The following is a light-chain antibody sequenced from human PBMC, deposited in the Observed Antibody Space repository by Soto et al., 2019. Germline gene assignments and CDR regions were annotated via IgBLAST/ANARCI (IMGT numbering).Light chain of an antibody. J-gene: IGLJ3*02. Sequence: QPVLTQPPSASGTPGQRVTISCSGSSSNIGSETVNWYQQVPGTAPKLLNYANNQRPSGVPDRFSVSKSGTSASLAIGGLQSEDEADYYCAAWDDSLKGWVFGGGTKLTVL. V-gene: IGLV1-44*01. CDR2: ANN. CDR3: AAWDDSLKGWV. CDR1: SSNIGSET.